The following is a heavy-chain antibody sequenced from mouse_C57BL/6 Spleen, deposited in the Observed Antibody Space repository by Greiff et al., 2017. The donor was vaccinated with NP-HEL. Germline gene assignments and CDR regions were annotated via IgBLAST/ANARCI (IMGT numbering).Heavy chain of an antibody. CDR1: GFTFSSYG. CDR3: ADYGGGFAY. V-gene: IGHV5-6*01. D-gene: IGHD1-1*01. CDR2: ISSGGSYT. J-gene: IGHJ3*01. Sequence: EVKLVESGGDLVKPGGSLKLSCAASGFTFSSYGMSWVRQTPDKRLEWVATISSGGSYTYYPDSVKGRFTISRDNAKNTLYLQMSSLKSEDTAMYYCADYGGGFAYWGQGTLVTVSA.